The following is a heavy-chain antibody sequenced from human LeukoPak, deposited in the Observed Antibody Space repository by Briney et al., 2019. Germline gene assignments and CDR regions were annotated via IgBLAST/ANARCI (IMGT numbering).Heavy chain of an antibody. J-gene: IGHJ4*02. Sequence: GASVKVSFKASGYTFTNYGISWVRQAPGQGLEWMGWISAYNGNTEYAQKLQARLTLTIDTSTRTTYMEVRRLRYDDTDVYFCARVPFPFYSHAYCDYWGQGTLVTVSS. D-gene: IGHD5-18*01. CDR3: ARVPFPFYSHAYCDY. CDR1: GYTFTNYG. V-gene: IGHV1-18*01. CDR2: ISAYNGNT.